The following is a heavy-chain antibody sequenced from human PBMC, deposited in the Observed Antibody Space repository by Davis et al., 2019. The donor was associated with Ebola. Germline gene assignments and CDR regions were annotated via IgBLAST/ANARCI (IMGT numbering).Heavy chain of an antibody. V-gene: IGHV4-4*02. CDR2: ISHSGST. CDR1: GGSISSNIW. J-gene: IGHJ4*02. CDR3: ARDAVLSRGELDF. Sequence: MPSETLSLTCAVSGGSISSNIWWSWVRQAPGKGLEWIGEISHSGSTNYNPSLKGRLTISVDKSKNQFSLKLSSVTAADTAVYYCARDAVLSRGELDFWGQGTLVTVSS. D-gene: IGHD3-10*01.